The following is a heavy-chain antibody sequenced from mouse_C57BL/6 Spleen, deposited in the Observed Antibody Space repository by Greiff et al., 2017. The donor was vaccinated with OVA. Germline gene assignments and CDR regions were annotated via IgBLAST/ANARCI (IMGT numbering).Heavy chain of an antibody. Sequence: VQRVESGPGLVQPSQSLSITCTVSGFSLTSYGVHWVRQSPGKGLEWLGVIWSGGSTDYNAAFISRLSISKDNSKSQVFFKMNSLQADDTAIYYCARRRDYDGGNYFDYWGQGTTLTVSS. J-gene: IGHJ2*01. D-gene: IGHD2-4*01. CDR1: GFSLTSYG. V-gene: IGHV2-2*01. CDR3: ARRRDYDGGNYFDY. CDR2: IWSGGST.